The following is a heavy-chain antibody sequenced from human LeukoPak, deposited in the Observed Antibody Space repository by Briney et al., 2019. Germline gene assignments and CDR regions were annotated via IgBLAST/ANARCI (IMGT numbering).Heavy chain of an antibody. CDR3: AGPPPGDYYYYGMDV. J-gene: IGHJ6*02. D-gene: IGHD3-10*01. CDR2: ISGSGGST. CDR1: GFTFSSYA. V-gene: IGHV3-23*01. Sequence: GGSLRLSCAASGFTFSSYAMSWVRQAPGKGLEWVSPISGSGGSTYYADSVKGRFTISRDNSKNTLYLQMNSLRAEDTAVYYCAGPPPGDYYYYGMDVWGQGTTVTVSS.